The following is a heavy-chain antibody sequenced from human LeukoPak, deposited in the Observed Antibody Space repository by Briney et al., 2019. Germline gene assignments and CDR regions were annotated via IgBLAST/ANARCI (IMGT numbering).Heavy chain of an antibody. CDR3: VKDHTGKEDK. D-gene: IGHD1-1*01. CDR1: GFTFGSFW. CDR2: IDPYETPTTT. J-gene: IGHJ4*02. Sequence: GGSLRLSCAASGFTFGSFWMHWVRQVTGKGLVWVSRIDPYETPTTTTYADSVRGRFTISRDNAKNTLYLQMNSLRVEDTAVYYCVKDHTGKEDKWGQGTLVTVSS. V-gene: IGHV3-74*03.